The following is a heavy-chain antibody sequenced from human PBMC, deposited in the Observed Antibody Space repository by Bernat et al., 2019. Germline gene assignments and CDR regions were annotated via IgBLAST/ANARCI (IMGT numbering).Heavy chain of an antibody. CDR2: ISGSGGST. Sequence: EVQLLESGGGLVQPGESLRLSCAASGFTFSSYAMSWVRQAPGKGLEWVSAISGSGGSTYYADSVKGRFTISRDNSKNTLYMQMNSLRAEDTAVYYCAEVTFGGSDYFDYWGQGTLVTVSS. CDR1: GFTFSSYA. V-gene: IGHV3-23*01. CDR3: AEVTFGGSDYFDY. J-gene: IGHJ4*02. D-gene: IGHD3-16*01.